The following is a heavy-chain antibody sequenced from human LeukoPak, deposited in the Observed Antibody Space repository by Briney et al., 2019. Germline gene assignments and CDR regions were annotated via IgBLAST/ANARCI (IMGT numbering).Heavy chain of an antibody. J-gene: IGHJ4*02. CDR2: ISYDGSNK. CDR1: GFTFSNYA. D-gene: IGHD1-20*01. CDR3: ARDLFPGITGATGY. Sequence: GGSLRLSCAASGFTFSNYAMHWVRQAPGKGLEWVVVISYDGSNKYYADSVKGRFTISRDNSKNTLYLQMNSLRAEDTAVYYCARDLFPGITGATGYWGQGTLVTVSS. V-gene: IGHV3-30-3*01.